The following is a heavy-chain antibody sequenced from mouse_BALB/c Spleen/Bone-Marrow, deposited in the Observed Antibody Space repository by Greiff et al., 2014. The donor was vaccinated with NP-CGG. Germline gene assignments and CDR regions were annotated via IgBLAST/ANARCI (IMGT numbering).Heavy chain of an antibody. D-gene: IGHD2-2*01. Sequence: DLVKPGASVKLSCKASCYTFTNYWIKWIKQRPGQGLEWIGRIASGSGSTYYNEMFKGKTTLTVETSSSTADIQLSSLSSEDADVYFCARERYGYDGWYFDDWGAGTTVTVSS. CDR1: CYTFTNYW. J-gene: IGHJ1*01. V-gene: IGHV1S41*01. CDR2: IASGSGST. CDR3: ARERYGYDGWYFDD.